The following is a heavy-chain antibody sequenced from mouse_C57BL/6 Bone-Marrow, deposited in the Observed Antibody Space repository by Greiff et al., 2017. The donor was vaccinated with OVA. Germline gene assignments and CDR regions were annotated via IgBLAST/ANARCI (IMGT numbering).Heavy chain of an antibody. D-gene: IGHD1-1*01. V-gene: IGHV1-63*01. CDR1: GYTFTNYW. CDR3: ARYHGSYLDD. Sequence: QVQLKQSGAELVRPGTSVKMSCKASGYTFTNYWIGWAKQRPGHGLEWIGDIYPGGGYTNYNEKFKGKATLTADKSSSTAYMQFSSLTSEDSAIYYCARYHGSYLDDWGQGTTLTVSS. J-gene: IGHJ2*01. CDR2: IYPGGGYT.